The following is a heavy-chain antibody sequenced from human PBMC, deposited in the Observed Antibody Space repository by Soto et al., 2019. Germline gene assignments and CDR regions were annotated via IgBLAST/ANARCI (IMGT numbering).Heavy chain of an antibody. CDR2: LSGSDDGP. V-gene: IGHV3-23*01. CDR1: GFAFSTYA. CDR3: AKSEFYYGSGNYYNRYYFDY. J-gene: IGHJ4*02. D-gene: IGHD3-10*01. Sequence: GGSLRLSCAASGFAFSTYAMSWVRQAPGKGLEWVSSLSGSDDGPYYADSVRGRFTISRDNSKNTLYLQMNSLRAEDTAKYYCAKSEFYYGSGNYYNRYYFDYWGQGTLVTVSS.